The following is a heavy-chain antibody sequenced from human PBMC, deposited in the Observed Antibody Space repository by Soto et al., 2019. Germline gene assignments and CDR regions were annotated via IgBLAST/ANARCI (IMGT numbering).Heavy chain of an antibody. D-gene: IGHD3-10*01. J-gene: IGHJ6*03. CDR3: ARVGYYGSGGVGYYYMDV. V-gene: IGHV4-59*01. CDR2: IYYSGST. Sequence: RIMQPQRKGLEWIGYIYYSGSTNYNPSLKSRVTISVDTSKNQFSLKLSSVTAADTAVYYCARVGYYGSGGVGYYYMDVRGKGTTVTVSS.